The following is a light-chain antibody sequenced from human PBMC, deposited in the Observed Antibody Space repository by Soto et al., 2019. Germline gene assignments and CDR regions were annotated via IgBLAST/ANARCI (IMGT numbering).Light chain of an antibody. V-gene: IGKV3-20*01. Sequence: EIGLTQSPGTLSLSPGERATLSCRASQSVSSSYLAWYQQKPGQAPGLLSYGASSRATGIPDRFSGSGSGTDFPLTISRLEPEDFAVYYCQQYGSSPRTFGQGTKVDIK. CDR1: QSVSSSY. CDR2: GAS. CDR3: QQYGSSPRT. J-gene: IGKJ1*01.